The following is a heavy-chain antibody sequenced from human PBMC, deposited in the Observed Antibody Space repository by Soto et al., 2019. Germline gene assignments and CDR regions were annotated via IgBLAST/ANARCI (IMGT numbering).Heavy chain of an antibody. CDR3: ARGRFLDPFDY. CDR2: TYHSGST. D-gene: IGHD3-3*01. CDR1: GGSISSPGYS. Sequence: SETLSLTCAVSGGSISSPGYSWNWIRQPPGKGLEWIGYTYHSGSTYYNPSVKSRVTISVDKSKNQFSLKLTSVTAADTAVYYCARGRFLDPFDYWGQGTRVTVSS. J-gene: IGHJ4*02. V-gene: IGHV4-30-2*01.